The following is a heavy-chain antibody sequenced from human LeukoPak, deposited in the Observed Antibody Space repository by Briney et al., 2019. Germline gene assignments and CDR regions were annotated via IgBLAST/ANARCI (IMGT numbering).Heavy chain of an antibody. Sequence: NASETLSLTCIVSGGSIGTLYWNWIRQVPGKGLEWIGFIDYHGNTKYNPSLKSRVTMSVDTSVDQVSLRLTSVTAADTAIYICATASGRSFWLDPWGQGRLVTVSS. D-gene: IGHD2-15*01. CDR3: ATASGRSFWLDP. V-gene: IGHV4-59*11. CDR1: GGSIGTLY. J-gene: IGHJ5*02. CDR2: IDYHGNT.